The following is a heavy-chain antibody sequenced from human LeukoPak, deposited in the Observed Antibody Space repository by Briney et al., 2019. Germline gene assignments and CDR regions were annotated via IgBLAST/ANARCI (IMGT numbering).Heavy chain of an antibody. CDR1: GYTFTSHY. CDR2: INPSGGST. Sequence: GASVKVSCKASGYTFTSHYMHWVRQAPGQGLEWMGIINPSGGSTNYAQKFQGRVIMTRDMSTSTVYMELSSLRSEDTAVYYCARETDTAMVYFDYWGQGTLVTVSS. CDR3: ARETDTAMVYFDY. V-gene: IGHV1-46*01. J-gene: IGHJ4*02. D-gene: IGHD5-18*01.